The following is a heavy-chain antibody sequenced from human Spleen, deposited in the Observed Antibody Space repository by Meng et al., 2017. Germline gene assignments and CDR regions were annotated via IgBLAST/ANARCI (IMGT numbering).Heavy chain of an antibody. D-gene: IGHD6-13*01. CDR3: ARGVCSSSCYFHNWFDP. V-gene: IGHV4-31*03. J-gene: IGHJ5*02. CDR1: GGSISSGGHY. Sequence: QVPLQESGPGLVKPSKTLSLTCTVSGGSISSGGHYWGWIRQHPGKGLEWIGYIYYSGSTYYNPSLKSRVTISVDTSKNQFSLKLSSVTAADTAVYYCARGVCSSSCYFHNWFDPWGQGTLVTVSS. CDR2: IYYSGST.